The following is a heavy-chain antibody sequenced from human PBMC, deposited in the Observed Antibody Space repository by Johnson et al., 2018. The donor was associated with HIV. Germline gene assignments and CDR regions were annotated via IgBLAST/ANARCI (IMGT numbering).Heavy chain of an antibody. V-gene: IGHV3-13*01. D-gene: IGHD2/OR15-2a*01. CDR3: ARDRSKGGAFDI. CDR1: GFTFSSYD. Sequence: EVQLVESGGGLVQPGGSLRLSCAASGFTFSSYDMHWVRQATGKGLEWVSAIGTAGDTYYPGSVKGRFTISRENAKNSLYLQMNSLRAGDTAVYYFARDRSKGGAFDIWGQGTMVTVSS. J-gene: IGHJ3*02. CDR2: IGTAGDT.